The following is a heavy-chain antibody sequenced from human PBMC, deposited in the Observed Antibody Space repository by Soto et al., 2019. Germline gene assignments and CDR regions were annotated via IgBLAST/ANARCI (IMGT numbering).Heavy chain of an antibody. D-gene: IGHD1-26*01. CDR2: ISYDGRIE. J-gene: IGHJ4*02. V-gene: IGHV3-30*04. CDR3: ARDVLMGIRSGPLVY. Sequence: QVQLVESGGGVVQPGRSLRLSCAASGFTFSHYAMHWVSQAPGKGLEWVTLISYDGRIEYYTDSVKGRFTISRDNSKNTLYPQMNSLRAEDTAVYYCARDVLMGIRSGPLVYWGQGTLVTVSS. CDR1: GFTFSHYA.